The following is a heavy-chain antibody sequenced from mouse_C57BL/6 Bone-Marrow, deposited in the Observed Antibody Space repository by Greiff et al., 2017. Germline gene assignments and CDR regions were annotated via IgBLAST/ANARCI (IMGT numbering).Heavy chain of an antibody. J-gene: IGHJ4*01. V-gene: IGHV14-4*01. D-gene: IGHD2-10*01. CDR3: TSLRPYCGRDY. CDR1: GFNIKDYY. Sequence: EVQLQESGAELVRPGASVKLSCTASGFNIKDYYMHWVKQRPEQGLEWIGRIDPSDGDTEYASKFQGKATITADTSSSAAYLQLSSLTSEDTAVYYCTSLRPYCGRDYWGRGTSVTVSA. CDR2: IDPSDGDT.